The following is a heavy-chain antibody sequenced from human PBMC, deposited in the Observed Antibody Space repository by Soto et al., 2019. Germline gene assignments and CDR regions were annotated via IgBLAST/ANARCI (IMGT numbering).Heavy chain of an antibody. Sequence: GGSLRLSCAASEFTFSKFDMHWVRQAPGKGLEWVAVISYDGNNKYYADSVKGRFSISRDNSKNTLSLQINSLRDEDTAVYFCAREGAVPAAIRHYSYGMDVWGPGPTVTVSS. CDR1: EFTFSKFD. V-gene: IGHV3-30-3*01. CDR3: AREGAVPAAIRHYSYGMDV. D-gene: IGHD2-2*02. CDR2: ISYDGNNK. J-gene: IGHJ6*02.